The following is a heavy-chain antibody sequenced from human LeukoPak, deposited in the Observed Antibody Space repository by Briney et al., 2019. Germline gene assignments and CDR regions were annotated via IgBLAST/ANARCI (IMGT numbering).Heavy chain of an antibody. CDR3: ARSRRGWELLSY. CDR1: GFTFSSYS. Sequence: GGSLRLSCAASGFTFSSYSMNWVRQAPGKGLEWVSSISSSSSYIYYADSVKGRFTISRDNAKTSLYLQMNSLRAEDTAVYYCARSRRGWELLSYWGQGTLVTVSS. J-gene: IGHJ4*02. D-gene: IGHD1-26*01. V-gene: IGHV3-21*01. CDR2: ISSSSSYI.